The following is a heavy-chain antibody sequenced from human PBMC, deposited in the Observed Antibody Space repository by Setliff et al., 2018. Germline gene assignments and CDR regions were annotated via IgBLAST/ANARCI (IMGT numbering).Heavy chain of an antibody. V-gene: IGHV4-34*01. D-gene: IGHD3-22*01. J-gene: IGHJ4*02. Sequence: PSETLSLTCAVYGGSFSGYYWSWIRQPPGKGLEWIGEINHSGSTNYNPSLNSRVAISVDTSENQFSLRLNSVTAADTAVYYCARLWISYESNTYFYPKYFDFWGQGTLVTVSS. CDR3: ARLWISYESNTYFYPKYFDF. CDR1: GGSFSGYY. CDR2: INHSGST.